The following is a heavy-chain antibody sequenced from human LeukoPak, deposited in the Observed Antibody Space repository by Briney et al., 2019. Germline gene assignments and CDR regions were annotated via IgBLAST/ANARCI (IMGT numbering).Heavy chain of an antibody. CDR3: ARDSLTMIVGRQKRGLGY. D-gene: IGHD3-22*01. CDR1: GFTFSNYN. J-gene: IGHJ4*02. CDR2: IRSSTTYV. Sequence: GGSLRLSCAASGFTFSNYNMNWVRQAPGKGLEWVSSIRSSTTYVYYADSVKGRFTISRDNAKNSLYLQMNSLRAEDTAVYYCARDSLTMIVGRQKRGLGYWGQGTLVTVSS. V-gene: IGHV3-21*01.